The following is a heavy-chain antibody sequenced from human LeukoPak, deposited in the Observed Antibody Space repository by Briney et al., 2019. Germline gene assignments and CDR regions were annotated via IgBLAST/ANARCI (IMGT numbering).Heavy chain of an antibody. D-gene: IGHD2-2*02. Sequence: GGSLRLSCAASGFTFSSYGMHWVRQAPGKGLEWVAFIRYDGSNKYYADSVKGRFTISRDNSKNTLYLQMNSLRAEDTAVYYCARRGANTLGKWGQGTLVTVSS. CDR2: IRYDGSNK. J-gene: IGHJ4*02. CDR1: GFTFSSYG. CDR3: ARRGANTLGK. V-gene: IGHV3-30*02.